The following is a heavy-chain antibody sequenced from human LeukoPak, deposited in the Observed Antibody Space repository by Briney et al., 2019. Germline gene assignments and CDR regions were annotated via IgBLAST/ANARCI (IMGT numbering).Heavy chain of an antibody. J-gene: IGHJ5*02. D-gene: IGHD3-22*01. CDR2: IIPIFGTA. CDR1: GGTFSSYA. Sequence: SVEVSCKASGGTFSSYAISWVRQAPGQGLEWMGGIIPIFGTANYAQKFQGRVTITADKSTSTAYMELSSLRSEDTAVYYCARKVPNDSSGYYYRGQFDPWGQGTLVTVSS. V-gene: IGHV1-69*06. CDR3: ARKVPNDSSGYYYRGQFDP.